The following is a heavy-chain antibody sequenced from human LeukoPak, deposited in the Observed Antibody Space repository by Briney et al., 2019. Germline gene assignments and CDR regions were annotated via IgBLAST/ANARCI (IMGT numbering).Heavy chain of an antibody. CDR2: IIPILDIA. Sequence: ASVKVSCKASGGTFSSYAISWVRQAPGQGLEWMGRIIPILDIANYAQKFQGRVTITADKSTSTAYMELSSLRSEDTAVYYCAREFDSGSYYYFDYWGQGTLVTVSS. CDR1: GGTFSSYA. J-gene: IGHJ4*02. CDR3: AREFDSGSYYYFDY. V-gene: IGHV1-69*04. D-gene: IGHD1-26*01.